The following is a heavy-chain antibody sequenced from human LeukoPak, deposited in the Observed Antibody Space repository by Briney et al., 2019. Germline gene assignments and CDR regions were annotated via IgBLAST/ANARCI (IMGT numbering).Heavy chain of an antibody. D-gene: IGHD6-13*01. CDR3: ARDRGIAAAGTYY. CDR1: GYTFTSYG. CDR2: IIPILGIA. J-gene: IGHJ4*02. Sequence: SVKVSCKASGYTFTSYGISWVRQAPGQGLAWMGRIIPILGIANYAQKFQGRVTITADKSTSTAYMELSSLRSEDTAVYYCARDRGIAAAGTYYWGQGTLVTVSS. V-gene: IGHV1-69*04.